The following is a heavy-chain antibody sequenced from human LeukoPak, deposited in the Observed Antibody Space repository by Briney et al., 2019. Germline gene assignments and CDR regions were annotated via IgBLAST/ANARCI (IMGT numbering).Heavy chain of an antibody. V-gene: IGHV1-69*13. CDR2: IFPIFGTA. CDR1: GGTFSSYA. J-gene: IGHJ4*02. CDR3: ARAAGIAVAGPFDY. D-gene: IGHD6-19*01. Sequence: ASVKVSCKASGGTFSSYAISWVRQAPGQGLEWMGGIFPIFGTANYAQKFQGRVTITADESTSTAYMELSSLRSEDTAVYYCARAAGIAVAGPFDYWGQGTLVTVSS.